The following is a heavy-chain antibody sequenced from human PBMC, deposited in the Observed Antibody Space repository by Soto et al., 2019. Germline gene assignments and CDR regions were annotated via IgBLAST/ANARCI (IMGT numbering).Heavy chain of an antibody. CDR3: AKDLHGDYDEFDY. V-gene: IGHV3-23*01. D-gene: IGHD4-17*01. CDR2: FYGSGSTST. J-gene: IGHJ4*02. CDR1: GFTFSTYT. Sequence: GGSLRLSCAAAGFTFSTYTMSWVRQAPGKGPEWVAGFYGSGSTSTFYADSVKGRFTISRDNSKNMLFLQMNSLRAEDTAVYYCAKDLHGDYDEFDYWGQGTLVTVSS.